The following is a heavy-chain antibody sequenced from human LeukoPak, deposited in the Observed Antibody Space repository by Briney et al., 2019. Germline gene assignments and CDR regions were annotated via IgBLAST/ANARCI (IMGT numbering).Heavy chain of an antibody. CDR1: GYTFTSYY. CDR2: ISAYNGNT. CDR3: ARDYYDILTYYYYGMDV. V-gene: IGHV1-18*04. J-gene: IGHJ6*02. Sequence: ASVKVSCKASGYTFTSYYMHWVRQAPGQGLEWMGWISAYNGNTNYAQKLQGRVTMTTDTSTSTAYMELRSLRSDNTAVYYCARDYYDILTYYYYGMDVWGQGTTVTVSS. D-gene: IGHD3-9*01.